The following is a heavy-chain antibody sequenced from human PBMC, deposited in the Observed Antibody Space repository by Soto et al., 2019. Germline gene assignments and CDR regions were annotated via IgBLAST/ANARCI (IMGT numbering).Heavy chain of an antibody. CDR1: GFTFNSYA. Sequence: GGSLRLSCAVSGFTFNSYAMSWVRQAPGKGLEWVSAISGSGGSTYYADSVKGRFTISRDNSKNTLYLQMNSLSAEDTAVYYCAKVRGPAVAGPRYDYWGQGTLVTVSS. V-gene: IGHV3-23*01. CDR2: ISGSGGST. D-gene: IGHD6-19*01. J-gene: IGHJ4*02. CDR3: AKVRGPAVAGPRYDY.